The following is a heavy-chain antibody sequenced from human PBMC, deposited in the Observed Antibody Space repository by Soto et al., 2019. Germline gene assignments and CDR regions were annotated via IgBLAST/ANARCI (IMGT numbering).Heavy chain of an antibody. CDR3: ASGPVTMIVPRGTPAGGYGMDV. V-gene: IGHV1-69*01. J-gene: IGHJ6*02. CDR1: GGTFSSYA. CDR2: IIPIFGTA. Sequence: QVQLVQSGAEVKKPGSSVKVSCKASGGTFSSYAISWVRQAPGQGLEWMGGIIPIFGTANYAQKFQGRVTITADESTSTAYMELSSLRSEDTAVYYCASGPVTMIVPRGTPAGGYGMDVWGQGTTVTVSS. D-gene: IGHD3-22*01.